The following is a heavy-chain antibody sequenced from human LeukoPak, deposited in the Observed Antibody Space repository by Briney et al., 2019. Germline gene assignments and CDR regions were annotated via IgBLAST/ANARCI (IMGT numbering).Heavy chain of an antibody. D-gene: IGHD3-10*01. V-gene: IGHV1-3*01. CDR1: GYTFTSYA. Sequence: ASVKVSCKASGYTFTSYAMHWVRQAPGRRLEWMGWINAGNGNTKYSQKFQGRVTITRDTSASTAYMELSSLRSEDTAVYYCARVYTDSGTNAPPDNWFDPWGQGTLVTVSS. J-gene: IGHJ5*02. CDR3: ARVYTDSGTNAPPDNWFDP. CDR2: INAGNGNT.